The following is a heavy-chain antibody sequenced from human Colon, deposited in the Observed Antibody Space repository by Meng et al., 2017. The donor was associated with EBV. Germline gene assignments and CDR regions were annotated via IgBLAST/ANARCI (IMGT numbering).Heavy chain of an antibody. CDR3: ARVSSGWDYFDY. J-gene: IGHJ4*02. Sequence: QVQLQESGPGLVKPSQTLSLPCTVSGGSVSSGGYYWTWIRHHPGKGLEWFGHIYYSGGTFYNPSLKRRVIISIDTSKNQFSLNLRSVTAADTVVYYCARVSSGWDYFDYWGRGTRVTVSS. V-gene: IGHV4-31*03. CDR1: GGSVSSGGYY. CDR2: IYYSGGT. D-gene: IGHD6-19*01.